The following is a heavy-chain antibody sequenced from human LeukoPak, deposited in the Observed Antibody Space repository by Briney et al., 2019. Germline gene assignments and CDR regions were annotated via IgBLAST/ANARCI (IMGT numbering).Heavy chain of an antibody. CDR1: GGSISSHY. D-gene: IGHD6-13*01. CDR3: ARRSSSWKNWFDP. V-gene: IGHV4-59*11. J-gene: IGHJ5*02. Sequence: SETLSLTCSVSGGSISSHYWSWIRQPPGKGLEWIGYIYYSGSTKYNPSLKSRVTISVDTSKNQFSLKLSSVTAADTAVYYCARRSSSWKNWFDPWGQGTLVTVSS. CDR2: IYYSGST.